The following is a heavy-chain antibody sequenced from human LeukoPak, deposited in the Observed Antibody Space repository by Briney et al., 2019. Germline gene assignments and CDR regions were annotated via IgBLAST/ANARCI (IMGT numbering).Heavy chain of an antibody. CDR3: ATVGGIAAAGTFYNYGMDV. D-gene: IGHD6-13*01. V-gene: IGHV1-24*01. J-gene: IGHJ6*02. CDR2: FDPEDGET. CDR1: GYTLTELS. Sequence: GASVKVPCKVSGYTLTELSMHWVRQAPGKGLEWMGGFDPEDGETIYAQKFQGRVTMTEDTSTDTAYMELSSLRSEDTAVYYCATVGGIAAAGTFYNYGMDVWGQGTTVTVSS.